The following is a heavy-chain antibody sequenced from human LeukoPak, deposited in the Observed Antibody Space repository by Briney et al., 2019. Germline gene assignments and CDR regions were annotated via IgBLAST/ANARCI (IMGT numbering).Heavy chain of an antibody. CDR1: GFTFDNYA. J-gene: IGHJ1*01. D-gene: IGHD2-15*01. Sequence: TGGSLRLSCAASGFTFDNYAIRWVRQVPGKRLEWVSLISADGRSTYYADSVKGRFTISRDNSKSSLYLQMRSLTTEDTAVYYCAKDSGWQLLRAEYFQHWGPGTLVTVSS. CDR2: ISADGRST. CDR3: AKDSGWQLLRAEYFQH. V-gene: IGHV3-43*02.